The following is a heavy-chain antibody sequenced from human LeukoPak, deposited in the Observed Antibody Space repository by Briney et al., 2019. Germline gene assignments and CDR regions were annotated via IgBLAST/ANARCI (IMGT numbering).Heavy chain of an antibody. CDR1: GHSFTSYW. CDR2: IYPHDSDT. Sequence: GESLKISCKGSGHSFTSYWIGWVRQMPGKGLEWMGIIYPHDSDTRYSPAFQGQVTISADKSISTAYLQWSSLKASDTAIYYCARTYGDKALDYWGQGTLVTVSS. J-gene: IGHJ4*02. D-gene: IGHD4-17*01. CDR3: ARTYGDKALDY. V-gene: IGHV5-51*01.